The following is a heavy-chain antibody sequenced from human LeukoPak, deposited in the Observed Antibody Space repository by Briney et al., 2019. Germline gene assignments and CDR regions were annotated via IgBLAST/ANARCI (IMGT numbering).Heavy chain of an antibody. V-gene: IGHV4-59*01. Sequence: PSETLSLTCIVSGGSISSYYWSWIRQPPGKGLEWIGYIYYSGSTNYNPSLKSRVTISVDTSKNQFSLKLSSVTAADTAVYYCARGMEFDPWGQGTLVTVSS. CDR3: ARGMEFDP. CDR1: GGSISSYY. J-gene: IGHJ5*02. CDR2: IYYSGST.